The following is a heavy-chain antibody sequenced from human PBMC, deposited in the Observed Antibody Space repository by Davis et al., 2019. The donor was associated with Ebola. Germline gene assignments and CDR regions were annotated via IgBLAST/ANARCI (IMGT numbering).Heavy chain of an antibody. Sequence: MPSETLSLTCTVSGGSISSYYWSWIRQPPGKGLEWIGYIYYSGSTYYNPSLKSRVTISVDTSKNQVSLKLGSVTAADTAVYYCARHRSSCTSTSCYAGYYGMDVWGQGTTVTVSS. CDR2: IYYSGST. V-gene: IGHV4-59*08. CDR1: GGSISSYY. J-gene: IGHJ6*02. CDR3: ARHRSSCTSTSCYAGYYGMDV. D-gene: IGHD2-2*01.